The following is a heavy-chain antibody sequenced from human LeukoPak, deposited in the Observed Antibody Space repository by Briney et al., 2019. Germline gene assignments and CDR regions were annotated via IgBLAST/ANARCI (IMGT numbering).Heavy chain of an antibody. V-gene: IGHV3-21*01. Sequence: PGRSLRLSCAASGFTFSSYSMNWVRQAPGKGLEWVSSISSSSSYIYYADSVKGRFTISRDNAKNSLYLQMNSLRAEDTAVYYCASEQLVQGDYWGQGTLVTVSS. CDR3: ASEQLVQGDY. CDR1: GFTFSSYS. J-gene: IGHJ4*02. CDR2: ISSSSSYI. D-gene: IGHD6-13*01.